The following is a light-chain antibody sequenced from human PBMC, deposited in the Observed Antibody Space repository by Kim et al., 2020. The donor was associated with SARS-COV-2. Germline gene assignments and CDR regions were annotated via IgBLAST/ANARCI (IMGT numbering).Light chain of an antibody. CDR1: RGGSAGNC. Sequence: KPVPTPETGNRGGSAGNCVEEYHQRPGSAPTTVIYEDNQRPSGVPDRFSGSIDSSSNSASLTISGLKTEDEADYYCQSYDSSRQGVFGGGTQLTVL. CDR3: QSYDSSRQGV. CDR2: EDN. V-gene: IGLV6-57*02. J-gene: IGLJ3*02.